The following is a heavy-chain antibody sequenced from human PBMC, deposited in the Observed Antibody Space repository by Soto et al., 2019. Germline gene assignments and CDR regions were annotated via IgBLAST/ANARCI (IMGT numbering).Heavy chain of an antibody. D-gene: IGHD6-19*01. Sequence: QVQLVESGGGVVQPGRSLRLSCAASGFTFSSYGMHWVRQAPGKGLEWVAVIWYDGSNKYYADSVKGRFTISRDNSKNTLYLQMNSLRADDTAVYYCARDPGDSSGWYYYYYYGMDVWGQGTTVTVSS. V-gene: IGHV3-33*01. J-gene: IGHJ6*02. CDR2: IWYDGSNK. CDR1: GFTFSSYG. CDR3: ARDPGDSSGWYYYYYYGMDV.